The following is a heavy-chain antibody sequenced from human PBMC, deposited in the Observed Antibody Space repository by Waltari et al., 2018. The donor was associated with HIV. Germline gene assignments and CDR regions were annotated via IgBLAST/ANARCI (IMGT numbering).Heavy chain of an antibody. J-gene: IGHJ2*01. Sequence: QLQESGPGLVKPSQTLSLTCTVSGGSITSGYYYWTWIRQPAGKGLEWIGNIYTRGNYSCNPYHKTRVSSSINASKNQFSLKLCSDTAADTAIDYGANGLDSLPAHYHCYFDLWGRGTLVTVSS. D-gene: IGHD3-9*01. CDR2: IYTRGNY. V-gene: IGHV4-61*02. CDR1: GGSITSGYYY. CDR3: ANGLDSLPAHYHCYFDL.